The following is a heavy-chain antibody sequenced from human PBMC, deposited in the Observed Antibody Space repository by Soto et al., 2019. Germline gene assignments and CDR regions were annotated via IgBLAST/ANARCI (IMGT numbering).Heavy chain of an antibody. CDR2: ISAYNGNT. D-gene: IGHD3-22*01. J-gene: IGHJ4*02. CDR1: SYG. CDR3: ARDTYYYDSSGYSPAFDY. V-gene: IGHV1-18*04. Sequence: SYGISWVRQAPGQGLEWMGWISAYNGNTNYAQKLQGRVTMTTDTSTSTAYMELRSLRSDDTAVYYCARDTYYYDSSGYSPAFDYWGQGTLVTVSS.